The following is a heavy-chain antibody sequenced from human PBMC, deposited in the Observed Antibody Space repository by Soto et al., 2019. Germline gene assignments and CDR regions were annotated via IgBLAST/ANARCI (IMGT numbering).Heavy chain of an antibody. D-gene: IGHD6-13*01. V-gene: IGHV1-18*01. CDR2: ISAYNGNT. J-gene: IGHJ4*02. Sequence: ASVKVSCKASGYTFTSYGISWVRQAPGQGLEWMGWISAYNGNTNYAQKLQGRVTMTTDTSTSTAYMELRSLRSDDTAVYYCARDSSSWYHLFSSTHTDFDYWGEGTLVTVSS. CDR1: GYTFTSYG. CDR3: ARDSSSWYHLFSSTHTDFDY.